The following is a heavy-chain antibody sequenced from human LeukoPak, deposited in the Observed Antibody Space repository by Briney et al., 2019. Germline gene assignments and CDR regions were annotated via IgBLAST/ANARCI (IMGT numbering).Heavy chain of an antibody. D-gene: IGHD6-6*01. CDR1: GGSFRGYY. J-gene: IGHJ6*03. CDR3: ARAYSSSHYYYYYMDV. CDR2: INHSGST. V-gene: IGHV4-34*01. Sequence: SETLSLTCAVYGGSFRGYYWSWIRQPPGKGLEWIGEINHSGSTNYNPSLKSRVTISVDTSKNQFSLKLSSVTAADTAVYYCARAYSSSHYYYYYMDVRGKGTTVTVSS.